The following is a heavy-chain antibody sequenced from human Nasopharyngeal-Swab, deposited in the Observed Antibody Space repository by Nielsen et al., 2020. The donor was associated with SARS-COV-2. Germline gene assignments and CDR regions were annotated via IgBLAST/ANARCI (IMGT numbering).Heavy chain of an antibody. CDR2: INPNSGGT. J-gene: IGHJ5*02. V-gene: IGHV1-2*06. D-gene: IGHD1-1*01. CDR1: GYTFTSYD. CDR3: AGESGTTDPSSNWFDP. Sequence: AAVKVSCKASGYTFTSYDLNWVRQAPGQGLEWMGRINPNSGGTNYAQKFQGRVTMTRDTSISTAYMELSRLRSDDTAVYYCAGESGTTDPSSNWFDPWGQGTLVAVSS.